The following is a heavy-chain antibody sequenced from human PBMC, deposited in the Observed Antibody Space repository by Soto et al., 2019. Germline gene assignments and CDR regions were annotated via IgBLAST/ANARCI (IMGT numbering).Heavy chain of an antibody. Sequence: QLPLQESGSGLVKPSQTLSLTCAVSGGSISSGGYSWTWIRQPPGKGLEWIGYIYHSGSTYYNPSLKSRVTISVDRSKNQFSLKLSSVTAADTAVYYCARVPDVWGQGTTVTVSS. V-gene: IGHV4-30-2*01. CDR1: GGSISSGGYS. CDR2: IYHSGST. CDR3: ARVPDV. J-gene: IGHJ6*02.